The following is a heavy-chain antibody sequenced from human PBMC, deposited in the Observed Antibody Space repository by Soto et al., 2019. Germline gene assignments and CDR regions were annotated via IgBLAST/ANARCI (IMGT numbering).Heavy chain of an antibody. V-gene: IGHV3-30-3*01. Sequence: QVQLVESGGGVVQPGRSLRLSCAASGFTFSSYAMHWVHQAPGKGLEWVAVISYDGSNKYYADSVKGRFTISRDNSKNPLYLQMNSLRAEDTAVYYCAREGLIAAHCLDYWGQGTLVTVSS. D-gene: IGHD6-6*01. CDR2: ISYDGSNK. CDR1: GFTFSSYA. CDR3: AREGLIAAHCLDY. J-gene: IGHJ4*02.